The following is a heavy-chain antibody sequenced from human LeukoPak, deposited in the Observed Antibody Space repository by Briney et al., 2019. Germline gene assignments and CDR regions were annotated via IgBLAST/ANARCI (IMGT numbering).Heavy chain of an antibody. CDR3: ARELLPYYYDSSGHYFQERTSGYNSKFDY. CDR2: IYHSGST. Sequence: PSETLSLTCTVSGGSISSYYWSWIRQPPGKGLEWIGSIYHSGSTYYNPSLKSRVTISVDTSKNQFSLKLSSVTAADTAVYYCARELLPYYYDSSGHYFQERTSGYNSKFDYWGQGTLVTVSS. J-gene: IGHJ4*02. V-gene: IGHV4-38-2*02. CDR1: GGSISSYY. D-gene: IGHD3-22*01.